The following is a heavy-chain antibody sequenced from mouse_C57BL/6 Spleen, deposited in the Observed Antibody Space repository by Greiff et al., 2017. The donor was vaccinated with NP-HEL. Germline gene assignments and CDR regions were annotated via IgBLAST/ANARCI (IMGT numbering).Heavy chain of an antibody. CDR2: ISSGGDYI. Sequence: EVKLMESGEGLVKPGGSLKLSCAASGFTFSSYAMSWVRQTPEKRLEWVAYISSGGDYIYYADTVKGRFTISRDNARNTLYLQMSSLKSEDTAMYYCTRPDYYGGFDVWGTGTTVTVSS. D-gene: IGHD1-1*01. CDR1: GFTFSSYA. CDR3: TRPDYYGGFDV. V-gene: IGHV5-9-1*02. J-gene: IGHJ1*03.